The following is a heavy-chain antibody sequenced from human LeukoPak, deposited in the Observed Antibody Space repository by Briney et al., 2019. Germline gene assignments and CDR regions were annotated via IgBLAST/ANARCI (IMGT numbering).Heavy chain of an antibody. J-gene: IGHJ5*02. CDR1: GYSISSGYY. D-gene: IGHD3-10*02. CDR2: IYHSGST. CDR3: ARAAVRGVIVLGP. Sequence: SETLSLTCTVPGYSISSGYYWGWIRQPPGKGLEWIGSIYHSGSTYYNPSLKSRVTISVDTSKNQFSLKLSSVTAADTAVYYCARAAVRGVIVLGPWGQGTLVTVSS. V-gene: IGHV4-38-2*02.